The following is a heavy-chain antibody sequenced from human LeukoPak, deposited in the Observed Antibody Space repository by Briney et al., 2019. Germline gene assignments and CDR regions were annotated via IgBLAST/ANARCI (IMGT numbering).Heavy chain of an antibody. V-gene: IGHV3-23*01. D-gene: IGHD2-2*01. CDR1: GFTFSNYN. J-gene: IGHJ4*02. CDR3: AKPLLRGYCSSTSCYNYFDY. CDR2: ISGSGGST. Sequence: GGSLRLSCVASGFTFSNYNMNWVRQAPGKGLEWVSAISGSGGSTYYADSVKGRFTISRDNSKNTLYLQMNSLRAEDTAVYYCAKPLLRGYCSSTSCYNYFDYWGQGTLVTVSS.